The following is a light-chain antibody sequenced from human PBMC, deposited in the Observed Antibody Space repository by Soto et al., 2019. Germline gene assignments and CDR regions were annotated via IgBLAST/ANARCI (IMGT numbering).Light chain of an antibody. Sequence: QSVLTQPPSASGTPGQRVTISCSGSSSNIGNNYVYWYQHLPGTAPNLLIYSNNQRPSGVPDRFSASKSVSSASLAISGLRSEDEADYYCAAWDDSLNMVFGGGTKLTVL. V-gene: IGLV1-47*02. CDR2: SNN. CDR3: AAWDDSLNMV. CDR1: SSNIGNNY. J-gene: IGLJ2*01.